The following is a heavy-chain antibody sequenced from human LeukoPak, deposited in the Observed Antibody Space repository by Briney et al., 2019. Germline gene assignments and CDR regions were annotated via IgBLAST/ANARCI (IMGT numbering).Heavy chain of an antibody. V-gene: IGHV3-48*03. Sequence: PGGSLRLSCAASGFTFSSYEMNWVRQAPGKGLEWVSYISSSGSTIYYADSVKGRFTISRDNAKNSLYLQMNSLRAEDTAVYYCARDFVDTAMVTDYWGQGTLVTVSS. CDR2: ISSSGSTI. CDR1: GFTFSSYE. J-gene: IGHJ4*02. D-gene: IGHD5-18*01. CDR3: ARDFVDTAMVTDY.